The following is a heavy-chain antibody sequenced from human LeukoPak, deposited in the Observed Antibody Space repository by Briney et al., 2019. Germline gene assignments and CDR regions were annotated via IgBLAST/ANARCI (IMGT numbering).Heavy chain of an antibody. CDR2: IYYSGST. J-gene: IGHJ4*02. D-gene: IGHD3-10*01. CDR3: ARTDYYGSGCYVIWY. Sequence: ETLSLTCTVSGDSISSSSYYWGWIRQPPGKGLEWIGYIYYSGSTNYNPSLKSRVTISVDTSKNQFSLKLSSVTAADTAVYYCARTDYYGSGCYVIWYWGQGTLVTVSS. CDR1: GDSISSSSYY. V-gene: IGHV4-61*05.